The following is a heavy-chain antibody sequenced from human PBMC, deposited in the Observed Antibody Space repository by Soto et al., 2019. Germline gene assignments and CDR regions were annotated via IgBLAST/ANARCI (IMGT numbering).Heavy chain of an antibody. D-gene: IGHD1-1*01. J-gene: IGHJ4*02. CDR1: GYTLTELS. Sequence: SCKVSGYTLTELSMHWVRQAPGKGLVWVSRINDYGTTINYAESVEGRFIISRDDAKSEVYLQMNNLRAEDSAVYYCARGGLEPFDYWGQGALVTVSS. CDR3: ARGGLEPFDY. V-gene: IGHV3-74*01. CDR2: INDYGTTI.